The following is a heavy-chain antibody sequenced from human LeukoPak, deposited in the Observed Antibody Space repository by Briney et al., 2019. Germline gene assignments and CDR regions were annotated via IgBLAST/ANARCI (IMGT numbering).Heavy chain of an antibody. CDR1: GFTFSSYG. V-gene: IGHV3-30*02. CDR3: ASGDSYDSSGYYYVGDY. D-gene: IGHD3-22*01. CDR2: IRYDGSNK. Sequence: GGSLRLSCAASGFTFSSYGMHWVRQAPGKGLEWVAFIRYDGSNKYYADSVKGRFTISRDNSKNTLYLQMNSLRAEDTAVYYCASGDSYDSSGYYYVGDYWGQGTLVTVSS. J-gene: IGHJ4*02.